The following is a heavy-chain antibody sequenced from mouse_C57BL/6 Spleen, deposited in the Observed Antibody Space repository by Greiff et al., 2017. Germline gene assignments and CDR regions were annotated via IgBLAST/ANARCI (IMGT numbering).Heavy chain of an antibody. V-gene: IGHV5-17*01. CDR1: GFTFSDYG. CDR2: ISSGSSTI. D-gene: IGHD1-1*01. Sequence: EVQLVESGGGLVKPGGSLKLSCAASGFTFSDYGMHWVRQAPEKGLEWVAYISSGSSTIYYADTVKGRFTISRDNAKNTLFLQMTSLRSEDTAMYYCARQGAPITTVPLDYWGQGTTLTVSA. CDR3: ARQGAPITTVPLDY. J-gene: IGHJ2*01.